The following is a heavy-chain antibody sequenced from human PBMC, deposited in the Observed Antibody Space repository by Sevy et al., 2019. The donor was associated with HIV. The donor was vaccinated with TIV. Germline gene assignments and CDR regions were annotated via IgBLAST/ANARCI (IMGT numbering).Heavy chain of an antibody. CDR2: ISYDGSNK. V-gene: IGHV3-30*18. CDR1: GFTFSSYG. Sequence: GGSLRLSCAASGFTFSSYGMHWVRQAPGKGLEWVAVISYDGSNKYYADSVKGRFTISRDNSKNTLYLQMNSLRAEDTAVYYCAKYRSQPRLSKTVAGTLDYWGQGTLVTVSS. D-gene: IGHD6-19*01. CDR3: AKYRSQPRLSKTVAGTLDY. J-gene: IGHJ4*02.